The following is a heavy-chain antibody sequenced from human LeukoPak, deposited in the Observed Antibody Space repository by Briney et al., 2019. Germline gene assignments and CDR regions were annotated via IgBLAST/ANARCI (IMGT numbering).Heavy chain of an antibody. D-gene: IGHD1-7*01. J-gene: IGHJ4*02. CDR3: ARITGTTRDY. Sequence: GGALRLSCAASGFTFSSYGMHLVRQAPGKGLEGVAVIWYDGSNKYYADSVKGRFTISRDNSKNTLYLQMNSLRAEDTAVYYCARITGTTRDYWGQGTLVTVSS. V-gene: IGHV3-33*01. CDR1: GFTFSSYG. CDR2: IWYDGSNK.